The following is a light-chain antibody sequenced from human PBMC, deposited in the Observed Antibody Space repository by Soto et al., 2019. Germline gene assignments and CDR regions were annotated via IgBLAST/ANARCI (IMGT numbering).Light chain of an antibody. CDR2: AAS. V-gene: IGKV1-39*01. CDR3: QQSYSTPLT. Sequence: DIQMTQSPSSLSASVGDRVTITCRASQSISSYLNWYQQKPGKATKLLIYAASSLQSGVPSRFSGSGSGTDFTLTISSLQPEDFATYYCQQSYSTPLTFGGGTKV. J-gene: IGKJ4*01. CDR1: QSISSY.